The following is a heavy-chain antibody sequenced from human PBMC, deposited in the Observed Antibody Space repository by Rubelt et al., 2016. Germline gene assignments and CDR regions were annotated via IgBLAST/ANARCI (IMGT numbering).Heavy chain of an antibody. Sequence: QVQLVQSGSELKKPGASVKVSCKASGYTFTGYYMHWVRQAPGQGLEWMGWINPNSGGTNYAQKFQGRVTMTRDTSISTAYMGLGRLRSDDTAVYYCARDLYKGPRWLVAYWGQGTLVTVSS. V-gene: IGHV1-2*02. D-gene: IGHD6-19*01. J-gene: IGHJ4*02. CDR2: INPNSGGT. CDR3: ARDLYKGPRWLVAY. CDR1: GYTFTGYY.